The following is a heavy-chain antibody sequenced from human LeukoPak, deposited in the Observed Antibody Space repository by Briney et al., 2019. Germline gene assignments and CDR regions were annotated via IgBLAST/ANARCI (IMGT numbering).Heavy chain of an antibody. J-gene: IGHJ3*02. V-gene: IGHV3-7*01. Sequence: TGGSLRLSCAASGFTFSSYWMSWVRQAPGKGLEWVANIKQDGSEKYYVDSVKGRFTISRDNAKNSLYLQMNSLRAEDTAVYYCASGIRSSGWYNDAFDIWGQGTMVTVSS. D-gene: IGHD6-19*01. CDR3: ASGIRSSGWYNDAFDI. CDR1: GFTFSSYW. CDR2: IKQDGSEK.